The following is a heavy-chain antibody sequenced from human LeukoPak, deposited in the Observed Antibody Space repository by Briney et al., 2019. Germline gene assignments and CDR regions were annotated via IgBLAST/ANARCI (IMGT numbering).Heavy chain of an antibody. D-gene: IGHD5-18*01. V-gene: IGHV3-7*03. CDR3: ARAHSYGFPALDY. CDR2: IKQDGSEK. CDR1: GFTFSSYW. J-gene: IGHJ4*02. Sequence: GGSLRLSCAASGFTFSSYWMSWVRQAPGKGLEWVANIKQDGSEKYYVDSVKGRFTISRDNAKNSLYLQMNSLRAEDTAVYYCARAHSYGFPALDYWGQGTLVTVSS.